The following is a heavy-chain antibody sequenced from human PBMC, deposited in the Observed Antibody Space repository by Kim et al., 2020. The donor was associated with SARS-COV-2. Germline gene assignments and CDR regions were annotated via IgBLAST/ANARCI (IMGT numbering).Heavy chain of an antibody. CDR2: IYYSGST. V-gene: IGHV4-39*01. CDR3: ARQDSSSTSDAFDI. Sequence: ETLSLTCTVSGGSISSSSYYWGWIRQPPGKGLEWIGSIYYSGSTYYNPSLKSRVTISVDTSKNQFSLKLSSVTAADTAVYYCARQDSSSTSDAFDIWGQGTMVTVSS. D-gene: IGHD6-6*01. CDR1: GGSISSSSYY. J-gene: IGHJ3*02.